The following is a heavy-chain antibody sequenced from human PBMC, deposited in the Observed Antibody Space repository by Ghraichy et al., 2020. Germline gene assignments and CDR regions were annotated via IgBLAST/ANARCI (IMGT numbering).Heavy chain of an antibody. D-gene: IGHD6-13*01. CDR1: GFTFSSYA. V-gene: IGHV3-23*01. CDR2: ISGSGGST. Sequence: GGSLRLSCAASGFTFSSYAMSWVRQAPGKGLEWVSAISGSGGSTYYADSVKGRFTISRDNSKNTLYLQMNSLRAEDTAVYYCAKDHLGQQLVRRYYYYYGMDVWCQGTTVTVSS. J-gene: IGHJ6*02. CDR3: AKDHLGQQLVRRYYYYYGMDV.